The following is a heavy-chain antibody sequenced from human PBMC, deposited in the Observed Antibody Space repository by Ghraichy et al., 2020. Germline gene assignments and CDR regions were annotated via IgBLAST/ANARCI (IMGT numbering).Heavy chain of an antibody. D-gene: IGHD3-16*01. J-gene: IGHJ4*02. V-gene: IGHV4-38-2*02. CDR2: IYHSGST. CDR3: ARDLPRYDYVWGSSFDY. Sequence: SETLSLTCAVSGYSISSGYYWGWIRQPPGKGLEWIGSIYHSGSTYYNPSLKSRVTISVDTSKNQFSLKLSSVTAADTAVYYCARDLPRYDYVWGSSFDYWGQGTLVTVSS. CDR1: GYSISSGYY.